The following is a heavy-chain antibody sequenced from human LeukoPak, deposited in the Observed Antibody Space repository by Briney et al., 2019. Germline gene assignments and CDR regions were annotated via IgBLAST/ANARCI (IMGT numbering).Heavy chain of an antibody. Sequence: GGSLRLSCAASGFTFSNYSMSWVRQAPGKGLEWVSTISGTGGTTYYADSVKGRFTISRDNSKNTLFLQFHSLRADDTAVYYCAKGRGTTVTAAANYWGQGTLVTVSS. D-gene: IGHD4-17*01. CDR3: AKGRGTTVTAAANY. V-gene: IGHV3-23*01. CDR1: GFTFSNYS. J-gene: IGHJ4*02. CDR2: ISGTGGTT.